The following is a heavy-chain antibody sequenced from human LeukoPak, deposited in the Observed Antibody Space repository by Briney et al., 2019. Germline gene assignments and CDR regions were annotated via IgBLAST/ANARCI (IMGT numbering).Heavy chain of an antibody. CDR2: IWYDGSNK. Sequence: GGSLRLSCAASGFTFSSYGMHWVRQAPGKGLEWVAVIWYDGSNKYYADSVKGRFTISRDNSRNTLYLQMNSLRAEDTAVYYCARGMVRGVIPPYYYYYGMDVWGKVTTGIIAS. CDR1: GFTFSSYG. CDR3: ARGMVRGVIPPYYYYYGMDV. D-gene: IGHD3-10*01. J-gene: IGHJ6*04. V-gene: IGHV3-33*01.